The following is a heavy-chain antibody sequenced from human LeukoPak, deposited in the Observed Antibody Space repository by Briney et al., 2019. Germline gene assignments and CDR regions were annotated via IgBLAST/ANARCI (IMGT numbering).Heavy chain of an antibody. CDR1: GFTFSSYA. V-gene: IGHV3-23*01. CDR2: ISGSGSST. J-gene: IGHJ5*02. Sequence: GGSLRLSCAASGFTFSSYAMSWVRQAPGKGLEWVSAISGSGSSTYYADSVKGRFTISRDNSKNTLYLQMNSLRAEDTAVYYCAKDQKFEGYCGSGSCYSNPWGQGTLVTVSS. CDR3: AKDQKFEGYCGSGSCYSNP. D-gene: IGHD2-15*01.